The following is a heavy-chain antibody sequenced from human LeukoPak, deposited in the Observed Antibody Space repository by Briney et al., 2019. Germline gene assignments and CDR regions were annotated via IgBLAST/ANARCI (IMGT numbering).Heavy chain of an antibody. CDR1: GVSISSHY. D-gene: IGHD2-15*01. J-gene: IGHJ4*02. CDR2: TWYFGST. CDR3: AAIKRGYDDLHFHY. V-gene: IGHV4-59*11. Sequence: LETLSLTCTVTGVSISSHYWGWLRQPPGKGLEWIGNTWYFGSTSYNPSLSNRVTISEDTSKNQISLKLSSVTAADTAIYYCAAIKRGYDDLHFHYWGQGRLVTVS.